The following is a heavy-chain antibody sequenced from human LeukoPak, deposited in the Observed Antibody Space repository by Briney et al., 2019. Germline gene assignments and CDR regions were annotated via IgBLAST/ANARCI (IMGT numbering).Heavy chain of an antibody. CDR2: IYYSGST. CDR3: ARFEAENGVDY. CDR1: GDSISSYY. V-gene: IGHV4-59*01. D-gene: IGHD3-9*01. J-gene: IGHJ4*02. Sequence: PSETLTLTCSVSGDSISSYYWRWLRQPPEKGLERIGNIYYSGSTKYNPSLKSRVTISVDTSNNQFSLKLSSVTAADTAVYYCARFEAENGVDYWGQGTLVTVSA.